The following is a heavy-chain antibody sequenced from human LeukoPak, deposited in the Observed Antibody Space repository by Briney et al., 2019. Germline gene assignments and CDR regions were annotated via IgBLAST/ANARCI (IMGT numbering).Heavy chain of an antibody. V-gene: IGHV1-2*02. Sequence: ASVKVSCKASGYTFTGYYMHWVRQAPGQGLEWMGWINPNSGGTNYAQKFQGRVTMTRDTSISTAYMELSRLRSDDTAVYYCARDLNDEGWFDPWGQGTLVTVSS. CDR2: INPNSGGT. CDR3: ARDLNDEGWFDP. CDR1: GYTFTGYY. D-gene: IGHD1-1*01. J-gene: IGHJ5*02.